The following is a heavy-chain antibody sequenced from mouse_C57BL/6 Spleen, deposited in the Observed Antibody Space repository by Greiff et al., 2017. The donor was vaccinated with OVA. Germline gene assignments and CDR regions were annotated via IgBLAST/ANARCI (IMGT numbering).Heavy chain of an antibody. D-gene: IGHD1-1*01. CDR2: IYPGDGDT. CDR1: GYAFSSSW. CDR3: ARDYYGSGYYAMDY. J-gene: IGHJ4*01. Sequence: VQLQESGPELVKPGASVKISCKASGYAFSSSWMNWVKQRPGKGLEWIGRIYPGDGDTNYNGKFKGKATLTADKSSSTAYMQLSSLTSEDSAVYFCARDYYGSGYYAMDYWGQGTSVTVSS. V-gene: IGHV1-82*01.